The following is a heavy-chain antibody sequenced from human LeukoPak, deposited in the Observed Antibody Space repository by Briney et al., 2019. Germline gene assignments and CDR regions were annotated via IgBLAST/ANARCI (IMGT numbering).Heavy chain of an antibody. J-gene: IGHJ3*02. CDR1: GYTFTSYT. V-gene: IGHV1-18*01. Sequence: ASVKVSCKASGYTFTSYTISWVRQAPGQGLEWMGWISGYNGNTHYAQKVQGRVTMTTDTSTSTAYMELRSLRSDDTAVYYCARSTHRDSDAFDIWGQGTTVTVSS. CDR3: ARSTHRDSDAFDI. CDR2: ISGYNGNT. D-gene: IGHD2-2*01.